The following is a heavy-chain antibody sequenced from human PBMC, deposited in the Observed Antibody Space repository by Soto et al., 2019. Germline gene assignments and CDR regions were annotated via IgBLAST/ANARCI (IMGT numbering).Heavy chain of an antibody. Sequence: PSETLSLTCTVSGGSISSYYWSWIRQPPGKGLEWIGYISYSGSTNYNPSLKSRVTISVDTSKNQFSLKLSSVTAADTAVYYCARTGVGGYDFAPNDYWGQGTLVTVSS. CDR2: ISYSGST. CDR1: GGSISSYY. J-gene: IGHJ4*02. V-gene: IGHV4-59*01. CDR3: ARTGVGGYDFAPNDY. D-gene: IGHD5-12*01.